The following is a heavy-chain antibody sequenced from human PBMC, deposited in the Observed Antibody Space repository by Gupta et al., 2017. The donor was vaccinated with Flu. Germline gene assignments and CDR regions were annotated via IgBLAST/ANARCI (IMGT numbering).Heavy chain of an antibody. D-gene: IGHD6-19*01. Sequence: QVQLVQSGAEVKKPGASVKFSCKASGNPFHRDYMHWVRQAPGQGLEWMARITPSGAGTICAPKFRDRVTMTRDTSTRTVFFELRGLGYDDTAVYFCARDNSAWAFDYWGQGTPVTVSS. CDR1: GNPFHRDY. CDR3: ARDNSAWAFDY. CDR2: ITPSGAGT. J-gene: IGHJ4*02. V-gene: IGHV1-46*02.